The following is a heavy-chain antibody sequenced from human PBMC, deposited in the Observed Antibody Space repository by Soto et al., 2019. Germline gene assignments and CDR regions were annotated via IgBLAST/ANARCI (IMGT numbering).Heavy chain of an antibody. J-gene: IGHJ4*02. CDR1: GFTVSNNY. V-gene: IGHV3-53*01. CDR2: IYSGGYT. Sequence: EVQLVESGGGLIQPGGSLRLSCAVSGFTVSNNYMSWVRQAPGKGLEGVSVIYSGGYTAYGDSVKGRFTISRDNSKNTLYLQMKSRGAAGAAVYCRATQRGGGGYWGQGTLVTVSS. D-gene: IGHD6-25*01. CDR3: ATQRGGGGY.